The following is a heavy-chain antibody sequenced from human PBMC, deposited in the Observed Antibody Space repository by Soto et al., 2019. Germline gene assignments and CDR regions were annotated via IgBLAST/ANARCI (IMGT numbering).Heavy chain of an antibody. CDR3: ARGGPADIVVVVAAQSLENDY. CDR1: GFTFSSYS. V-gene: IGHV3-48*02. D-gene: IGHD2-15*01. CDR2: ISSSSSTI. J-gene: IGHJ4*02. Sequence: EVQLVESGGGLVQPGGSLRLSCAVSGFTFSSYSMNWVRQAPGKGLEWVSYISSSSSTIYYADSVKGRFTISRDNAKNSLYLQMNSLRDEDTAVYYCARGGPADIVVVVAAQSLENDYWGQGTLVTVSS.